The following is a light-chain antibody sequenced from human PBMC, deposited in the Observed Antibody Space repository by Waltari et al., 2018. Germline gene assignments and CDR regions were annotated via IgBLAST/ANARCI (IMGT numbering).Light chain of an antibody. J-gene: IGKJ1*01. CDR3: QQYDAYSRT. Sequence: DIQMTQSPSTLSASVGDRITITCRASPDIRSWLAWYQQKPGKPPELLIYKASTLHGGVPSRFSGSGSGTEFTFTISSLQPDDFATYYCQQYDAYSRTFGQGTKVEVK. V-gene: IGKV1-5*03. CDR1: PDIRSW. CDR2: KAS.